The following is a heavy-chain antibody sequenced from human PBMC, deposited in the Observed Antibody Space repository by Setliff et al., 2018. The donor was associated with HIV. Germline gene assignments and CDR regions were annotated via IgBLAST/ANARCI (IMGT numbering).Heavy chain of an antibody. CDR1: KFTFSTYS. D-gene: IGHD3-3*01. CDR2: ISPRTTYI. CDR3: ASSPGTVFGVVILNPRFDS. Sequence: GGSLRLSCAASKFTFSTYSVNRVRQAPGKGLEWVSSISPRTTYIYYADSVKGRFTISRDDAKNSLYLQMNSLRAEDTAVYYCASSPGTVFGVVILNPRFDSWGQGTLVTVSS. J-gene: IGHJ4*02. V-gene: IGHV3-21*01.